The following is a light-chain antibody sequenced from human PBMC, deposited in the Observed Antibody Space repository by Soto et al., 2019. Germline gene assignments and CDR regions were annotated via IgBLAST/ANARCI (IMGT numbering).Light chain of an antibody. CDR1: QSIRSW. J-gene: IGKJ1*01. V-gene: IGKV1-5*03. CDR3: HHYNSYSQT. Sequence: DIQMTQSPSTLSASVGDRVTITCRASQSIRSWLAWYQQKPGKAPKLLIYKASSLESGVPSRFSGSGSGTEFTLTISSLQPDDFATYYCHHYNSYSQTFGQGTKVEIK. CDR2: KAS.